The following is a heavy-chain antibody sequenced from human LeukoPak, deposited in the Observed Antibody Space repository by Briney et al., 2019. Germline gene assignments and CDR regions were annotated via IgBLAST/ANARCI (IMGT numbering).Heavy chain of an antibody. CDR2: IIPTFGTA. J-gene: IGHJ6*02. D-gene: IGHD3-3*01. CDR3: ARGRAIFGVGSYYYYYYGMDV. CDR1: GGTFSSYA. V-gene: IGHV1-69*01. Sequence: ASVKVSCKASGGTFSSYAISWVRQAPGQGLEWMGGIIPTFGTANYAQKFQGRVTITADESTSTAYMELSSLRSEDTAVYYCARGRAIFGVGSYYYYYYGMDVWGQGTTVTVSS.